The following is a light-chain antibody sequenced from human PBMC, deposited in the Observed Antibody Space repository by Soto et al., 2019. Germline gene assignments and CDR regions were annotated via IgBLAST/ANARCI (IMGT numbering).Light chain of an antibody. V-gene: IGKV1-27*01. Sequence: DIQMTQSPSSLSASVGDRVTITCRASQVITNYLAWYQQKPGRVPKLLIFGASTLQSVVPSRLSHNGSGTDFTLTISNLQPEDFETYYYQRYNSAPFTFGPGTKVDIK. CDR3: QRYNSAPFT. CDR2: GAS. CDR1: QVITNY. J-gene: IGKJ3*01.